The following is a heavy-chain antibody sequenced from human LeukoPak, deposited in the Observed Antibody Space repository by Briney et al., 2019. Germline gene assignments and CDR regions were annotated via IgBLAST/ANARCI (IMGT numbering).Heavy chain of an antibody. CDR2: VNPNSGGT. CDR3: ARVLVTMVRGVIGPLSY. Sequence: ASVKVSCKASGYTFTGYYMHWVRQAPGQGLEWMGWVNPNSGGTNYAQKFQGRVTMTRDTSISTAYMELSRLRSDDTAVYYCARVLVTMVRGVIGPLSYWGQGTLVTVSS. CDR1: GYTFTGYY. D-gene: IGHD3-10*01. J-gene: IGHJ4*02. V-gene: IGHV1-2*02.